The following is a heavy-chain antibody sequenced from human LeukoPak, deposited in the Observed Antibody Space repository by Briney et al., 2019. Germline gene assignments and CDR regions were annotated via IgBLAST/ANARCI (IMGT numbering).Heavy chain of an antibody. CDR2: INPSGGST. D-gene: IGHD5-24*01. CDR3: ARPMATFDAFDI. J-gene: IGHJ3*02. V-gene: IGHV1-46*01. Sequence: ASVKVSCKASGYTFTNYYMHWVRQDPGQGLEWMGIINPSGGSTSYAQKFQGRVTMTRDTSTSTVYIELSSLRSEDTAVYYCARPMATFDAFDIWGQGTMVTVSS. CDR1: GYTFTNYY.